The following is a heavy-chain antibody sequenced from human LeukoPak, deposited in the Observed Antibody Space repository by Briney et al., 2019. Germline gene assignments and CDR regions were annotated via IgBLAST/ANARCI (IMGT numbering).Heavy chain of an antibody. V-gene: IGHV4-34*01. CDR2: INHSGST. Sequence: KPSETLSLTCAVYGGSFSGYYWSWIRQPPGKGLEWIGEINHSGSTNYNPSLKSRVTISVDTSKNQFSLKLSSVTAADTAVYYCASRRPMVRGVIRYWGQGTLVTVSS. D-gene: IGHD3-10*01. J-gene: IGHJ4*02. CDR3: ASRRPMVRGVIRY. CDR1: GGSFSGYY.